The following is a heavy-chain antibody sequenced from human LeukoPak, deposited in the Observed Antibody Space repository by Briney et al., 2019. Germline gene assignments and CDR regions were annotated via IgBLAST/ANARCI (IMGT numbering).Heavy chain of an antibody. CDR2: INHSGST. Sequence: SETLSLTCAVYGGSFSGYYWSWIRQPPGKGLEWLGEINHSGSTNYNPSLKSRVTISVDTSKNQFSLKLSSVTAADTAVYYCARGRQTYYYDSSGYYYAWFDPWGQGTLVTVSS. CDR3: ARGRQTYYYDSSGYYYAWFDP. V-gene: IGHV4-34*01. CDR1: GGSFSGYY. D-gene: IGHD3-22*01. J-gene: IGHJ5*02.